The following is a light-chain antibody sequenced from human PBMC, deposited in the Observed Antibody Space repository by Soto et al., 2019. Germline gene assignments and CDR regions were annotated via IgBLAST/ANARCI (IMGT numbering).Light chain of an antibody. CDR3: QQRSNWPPMYT. CDR1: QSVSSY. J-gene: IGKJ2*01. V-gene: IGKV3-11*01. Sequence: EIVLTQSPATLSLSPGERATLSCRASQSVSSYLAWYQQKPGQAPGLLNYDDTNRATGIPARFSGSGSGPDFTLTISSLEPEDFAVYYCQQRSNWPPMYTFGQGTKLEIK. CDR2: DDT.